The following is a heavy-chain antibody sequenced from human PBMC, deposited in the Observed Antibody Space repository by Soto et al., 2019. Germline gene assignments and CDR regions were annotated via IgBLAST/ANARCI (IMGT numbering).Heavy chain of an antibody. CDR2: LCAYNGKT. CDR3: ARHGFQDYWSGYKSRKEIYYGMDV. J-gene: IGHJ6*02. D-gene: IGHD3-3*01. CDR1: GYTFTSYG. Sequence: ASPMVPWQHSGYTFTSYGISWVRQAPGQGLERVGWLCAYNGKTHYAQKLQGRVTMTTDTSTSTAYMEVGSLRSDDTGVYYSARHGFQDYWSGYKSRKEIYYGMDVWG. V-gene: IGHV1-18*04.